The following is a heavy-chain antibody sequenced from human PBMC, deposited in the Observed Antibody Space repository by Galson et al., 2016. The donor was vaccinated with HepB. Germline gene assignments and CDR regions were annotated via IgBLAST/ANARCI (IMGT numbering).Heavy chain of an antibody. D-gene: IGHD3-22*01. CDR1: GGTFSKYG. CDR2: IIPLFGTT. CDR3: ARYDDNNSRLDY. V-gene: IGHV1-69*06. J-gene: IGHJ4*02. Sequence: SVKVSCKASGGTFSKYGVSWVRQAPGRGPEWMGGIIPLFGTTQYAQKFQGRVTITADKSTNIAYMDLSSLTSEDTAVYYCARYDDNNSRLDYWGQGTLVTVSS.